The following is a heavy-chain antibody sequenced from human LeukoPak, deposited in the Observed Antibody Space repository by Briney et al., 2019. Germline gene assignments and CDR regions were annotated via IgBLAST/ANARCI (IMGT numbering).Heavy chain of an antibody. CDR1: GYTFTGYY. Sequence: ASVKVSCTDSGYTFTGYYMHWVRQAPGQGLEWMGWINPNGGGTNYAQKFQGRVTITADESTSTAYMELSSLRSEDTAVYYCARGRCSSTSCYYYYYGMDVWGQGTTVTVSS. J-gene: IGHJ6*02. D-gene: IGHD2-2*01. V-gene: IGHV1-2*02. CDR2: INPNGGGT. CDR3: ARGRCSSTSCYYYYYGMDV.